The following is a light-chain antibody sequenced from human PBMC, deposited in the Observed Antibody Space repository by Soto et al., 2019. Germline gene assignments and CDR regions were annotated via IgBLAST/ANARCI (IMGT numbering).Light chain of an antibody. CDR2: GAS. V-gene: IGKV3-20*01. CDR1: QSVGGTS. Sequence: EIVLTQSPGTLSMSPGERATLSCRASQSVGGTSLAWYQQRPGQAPRLLIYGASSRATGIPDRFSGSGSGTDFTLTISRLEPEDFAVYYCQVYTNSFGGGTKV. J-gene: IGKJ4*02. CDR3: QVYTNS.